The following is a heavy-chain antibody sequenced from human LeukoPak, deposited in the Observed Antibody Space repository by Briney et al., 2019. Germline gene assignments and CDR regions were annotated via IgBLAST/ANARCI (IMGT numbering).Heavy chain of an antibody. J-gene: IGHJ6*02. CDR2: VDPEDGET. Sequence: GASVKVSCKASGYTFTDYYMHWVQQAPGRGLEWMGRVDPEDGETIYAEKFQGRVTITADTSTDTAYMELSSLRAEDTAVYYCARAPPDAGWGYYDSSGYPQRGYYYGMDVWGQGTTVTVSS. CDR3: ARAPPDAGWGYYDSSGYPQRGYYYGMDV. CDR1: GYTFTDYY. V-gene: IGHV1-69-2*01. D-gene: IGHD3-22*01.